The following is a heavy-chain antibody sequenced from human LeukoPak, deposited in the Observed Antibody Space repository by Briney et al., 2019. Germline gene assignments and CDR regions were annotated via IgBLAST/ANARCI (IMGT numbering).Heavy chain of an antibody. CDR2: IYSGGST. CDR1: GLPVSSNY. J-gene: IGHJ4*02. Sequence: PGGSLRLSCAVSGLPVSSNYMRWVRQAPGRGREWVSVIYSGGSTHYADPVKGRFTIPSDNHNNTLYLQMNSLRAEDTAVCYCAMVTALPYYFDYWGQGTLVTVSS. CDR3: AMVTALPYYFDY. D-gene: IGHD2-21*02. V-gene: IGHV3-66*01.